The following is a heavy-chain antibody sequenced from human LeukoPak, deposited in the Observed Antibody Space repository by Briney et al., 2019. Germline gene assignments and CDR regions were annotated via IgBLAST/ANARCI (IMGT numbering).Heavy chain of an antibody. J-gene: IGHJ4*02. CDR1: GFTLSSYS. D-gene: IGHD3-22*01. CDR2: VSLISGTT. V-gene: IGHV3-48*02. Sequence: GGSLRLSCEASGFTLSSYSMNWVRQPPGKGLEWVSYVSLISGTTYYADSVKGRFTISRDNAKNSLYLQMNSLRDEDTAVYYCARGGQNYYDSSGYYLGSRLCFDYWGQGALVTVCS. CDR3: ARGGQNYYDSSGYYLGSRLCFDY.